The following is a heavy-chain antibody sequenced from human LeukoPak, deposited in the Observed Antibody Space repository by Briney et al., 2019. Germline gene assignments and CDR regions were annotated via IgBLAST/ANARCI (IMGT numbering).Heavy chain of an antibody. J-gene: IGHJ4*02. V-gene: IGHV3-64*01. CDR3: ARGDDLLLFDY. Sequence: PGGSLRLSCAASGLIFSRYTMHWVRQAPGKGLEYVSAISYNGGSTYYGNFVKGRFTISRDNSKNALYLQMGSLRVEDMAVYYCARGDDLLLFDYWGQGTLVTVSS. CDR1: GLIFSRYT. D-gene: IGHD3-9*01. CDR2: ISYNGGST.